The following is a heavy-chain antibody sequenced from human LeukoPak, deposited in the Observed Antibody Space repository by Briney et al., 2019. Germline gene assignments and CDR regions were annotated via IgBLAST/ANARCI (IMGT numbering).Heavy chain of an antibody. CDR1: GGSFSGYY. J-gene: IGHJ4*02. Sequence: KPSETLSLTCAVYGGSFSGYYWSWIRQPPGKGLEWIGEINHSGSTNYNPSLKSRVTISVDTSKNQFSLKLSSVTAADTAVYYCAADSSSRDYWGQGTLATVSS. CDR3: AADSSSRDY. V-gene: IGHV4-34*01. CDR2: INHSGST. D-gene: IGHD6-6*01.